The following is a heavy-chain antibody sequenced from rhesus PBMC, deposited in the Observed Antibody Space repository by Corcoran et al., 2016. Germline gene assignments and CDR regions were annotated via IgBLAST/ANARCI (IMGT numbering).Heavy chain of an antibody. Sequence: QVRLQQWGEGLVKPSETLSLTCAVYGGSISGSYYWTWIRQPPGKELEWIGYIYGTGASNNYNPPLKSRVTISKDTSKNQFSLKLSSVSAADTAVYYCARNGPLTMVRFDVWGPGVLVTVSS. CDR3: ARNGPLTMVRFDV. CDR1: GGSISGSYY. D-gene: IGHD3-16*01. CDR2: IYGTGASN. V-gene: IGHV4-73*01. J-gene: IGHJ5-1*01.